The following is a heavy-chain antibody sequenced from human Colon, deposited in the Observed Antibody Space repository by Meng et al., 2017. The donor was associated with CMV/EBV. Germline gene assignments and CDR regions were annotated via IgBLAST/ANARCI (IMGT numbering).Heavy chain of an antibody. Sequence: ASVKVSCKTSGYDFTSYGLRWLRQAPGQGLEWMGWISGYNGNTKYAHKFQGRVTMTTDTSTNTAYMELRSLRSDDTAVYYCARDHYGVTMVRGVITSVDYWGQGTLVTVSS. CDR1: GYDFTSYG. CDR3: ARDHYGVTMVRGVITSVDY. J-gene: IGHJ4*02. V-gene: IGHV1-18*01. CDR2: ISGYNGNT. D-gene: IGHD3-10*01.